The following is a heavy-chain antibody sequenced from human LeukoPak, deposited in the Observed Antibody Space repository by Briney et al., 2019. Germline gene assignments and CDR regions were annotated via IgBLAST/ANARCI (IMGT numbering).Heavy chain of an antibody. Sequence: ASVKVSCKASGYTFTSYGISWVRQAPGQGLEWMGWISAYNGNTNYAQKLQGRVTMTTDTSTSTAYMELRCLRSDDTAVYYCARAYRPYYYDSSGRPPLDYWGQGTLVTVSS. J-gene: IGHJ4*02. V-gene: IGHV1-18*01. CDR2: ISAYNGNT. CDR3: ARAYRPYYYDSSGRPPLDY. CDR1: GYTFTSYG. D-gene: IGHD3-22*01.